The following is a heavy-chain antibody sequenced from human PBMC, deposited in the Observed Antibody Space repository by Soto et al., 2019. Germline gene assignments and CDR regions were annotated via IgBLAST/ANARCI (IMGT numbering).Heavy chain of an antibody. CDR1: GLTVSDDH. Sequence: TGGSLRLSCAASGLTVSDDHMSWVRQAPGKGPEWVSVIYYGGTTYYADSVQGRFTISRDKSKNTLYLQMNDLRADDTAVYYCAREAAGFDIWGQGTMVTVSS. J-gene: IGHJ3*02. V-gene: IGHV3-53*01. CDR2: IYYGGTT. CDR3: AREAAGFDI.